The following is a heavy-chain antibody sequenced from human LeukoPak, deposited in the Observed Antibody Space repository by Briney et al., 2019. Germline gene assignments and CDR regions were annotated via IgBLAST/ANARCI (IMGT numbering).Heavy chain of an antibody. V-gene: IGHV4-4*07. D-gene: IGHD3-3*01. CDR1: GGSISSYY. CDR3: ARGHQYYDFWSGYYTDNWFDP. J-gene: IGHJ5*02. CDR2: IYTSGST. Sequence: PSETLSLTCTVSGGSISSYYWSWIRQPAGKGLEWIGRIYTSGSTNYNPSLKSRVTMSVDTSKNQFSLKLSSVTAADTAVYYCARGHQYYDFWSGYYTDNWFDPWGQGTLVTVSS.